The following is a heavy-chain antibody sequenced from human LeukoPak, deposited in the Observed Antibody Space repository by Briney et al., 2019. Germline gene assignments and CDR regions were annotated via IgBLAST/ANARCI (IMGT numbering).Heavy chain of an antibody. CDR3: ARALKYSSGWYFDY. CDR2: VSAYNGNT. J-gene: IGHJ4*02. D-gene: IGHD6-19*01. V-gene: IGHV1-18*04. CDR1: GYTFTSYG. Sequence: GASVKVSCKASGYTFTSYGISWVRQAPGQGLEWMGWVSAYNGNTNYAQKLQGRVTMTTDTSTSTAYMELRSLRSDDTAVYYCARALKYSSGWYFDYWGQGTLVTVSS.